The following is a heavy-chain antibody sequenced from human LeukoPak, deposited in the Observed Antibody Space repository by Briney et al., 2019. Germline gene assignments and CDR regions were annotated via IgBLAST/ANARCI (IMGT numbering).Heavy chain of an antibody. J-gene: IGHJ6*02. CDR1: GFTFSSYG. CDR2: ISYDGSNK. V-gene: IGHV3-30*18. CDR3: AKARKAYYYYGMDV. Sequence: GGSLRLSCAASGFTFSSYGMHWVRQAPGKGLEWMAVISYDGSNKYYADSVKGRFTISRDNSKNTLYLQMNSLRAEDTAVYYCAKARKAYYYYGMDVWGQGTTVTVSS.